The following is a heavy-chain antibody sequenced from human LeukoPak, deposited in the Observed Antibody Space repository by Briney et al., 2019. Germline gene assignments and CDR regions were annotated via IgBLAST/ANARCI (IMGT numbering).Heavy chain of an antibody. D-gene: IGHD3-10*01. CDR2: ISGSDGST. CDR1: GFTFSSYE. V-gene: IGHV3-23*01. Sequence: QPGGSLRLSCAASGFTFSSYEMNWVRQAPGKGLEWVSGISGSDGSTYHADSVKGRFTISRDNSKNTLYLQMNSLRGEDTAVYYCAKNIGGLDYWGQGTLVTVSS. CDR3: AKNIGGLDY. J-gene: IGHJ4*02.